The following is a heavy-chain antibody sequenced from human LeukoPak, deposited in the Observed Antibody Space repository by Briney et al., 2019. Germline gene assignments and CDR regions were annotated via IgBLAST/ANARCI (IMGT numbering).Heavy chain of an antibody. D-gene: IGHD2-15*01. Sequence: PSETLSLTCTVSGDSISSYYWSWIRQPPGKGLEWIGYIYYSGSTNYNPSLKSRVTISVDTSKNQFSLKLSSVTAADTAVYYCARILCSGGSCYGDYWGQGTLVTVSS. CDR3: ARILCSGGSCYGDY. CDR1: GDSISSYY. CDR2: IYYSGST. V-gene: IGHV4-59*01. J-gene: IGHJ4*02.